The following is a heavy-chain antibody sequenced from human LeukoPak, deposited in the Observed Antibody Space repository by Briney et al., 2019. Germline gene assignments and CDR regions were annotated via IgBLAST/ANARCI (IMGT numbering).Heavy chain of an antibody. CDR3: ARDVWRRAFYYAMDV. D-gene: IGHD2-21*01. Sequence: GGSLRPSCVASGFTFDDHAMHWVRQAPGKGLEWVSSISWYSRNIGYADSVKGRFSISRDNAKNTLYLEMNSLRTDDTALYFCARDVWRRAFYYAMDVWGLGTTVAVSS. J-gene: IGHJ6*02. CDR2: ISWYSRNI. CDR1: GFTFDDHA. V-gene: IGHV3-9*01.